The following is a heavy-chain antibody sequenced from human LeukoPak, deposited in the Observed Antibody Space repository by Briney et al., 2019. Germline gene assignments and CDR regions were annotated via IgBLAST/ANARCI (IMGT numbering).Heavy chain of an antibody. CDR2: IYYSGST. J-gene: IGHJ3*02. D-gene: IGHD4-17*01. CDR1: GGSISSGGYY. V-gene: IGHV4-31*03. Sequence: SQTLSLTCTVSGGSISSGGYYWSWIRQHPGKGLEWIGYIYYSGSTYYNPSLKSRVTISVDTSKNQFSLKLSSVTAADTAMCYCAADAVAVTTSDAFDIWGQGTMVTVSS. CDR3: AADAVAVTTSDAFDI.